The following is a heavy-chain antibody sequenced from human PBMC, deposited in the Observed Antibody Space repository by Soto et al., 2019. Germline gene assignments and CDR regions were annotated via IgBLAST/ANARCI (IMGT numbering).Heavy chain of an antibody. CDR2: IHWNDDK. CDR1: GFSLSVYGVR. J-gene: IGHJ5*02. Sequence: SGPTLVNPTQTLTLTCSFSGFSLSVYGVRVIWFRQPPGETLEWLALIHWNDDKRYSPYLKSRLTITKDTSKNQAVLTLTNLDPLDTGTYFCAHTKDSSGFLTSWGQGILVTVS. V-gene: IGHV2-5*01. D-gene: IGHD3-22*01. CDR3: AHTKDSSGFLTS.